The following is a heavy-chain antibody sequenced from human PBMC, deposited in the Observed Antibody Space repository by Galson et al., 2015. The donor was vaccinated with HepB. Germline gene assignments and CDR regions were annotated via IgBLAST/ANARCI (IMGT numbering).Heavy chain of an antibody. D-gene: IGHD6-19*01. CDR3: ARVGSGWSNWYFDL. V-gene: IGHV4-34*01. CDR1: GGSFSGYY. J-gene: IGHJ2*01. Sequence: SETLSLTCAVYGGSFSGYYWSWIRQPPGKGLEWIGEINHSGSTNYNPSLKSRVTISVDTSKNQFSLKLSSVTAADTAVYYCARVGSGWSNWYFDLWGRGTLVTVSS. CDR2: INHSGST.